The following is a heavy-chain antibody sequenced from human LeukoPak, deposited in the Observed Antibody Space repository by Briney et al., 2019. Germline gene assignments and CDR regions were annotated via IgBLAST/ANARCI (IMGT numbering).Heavy chain of an antibody. V-gene: IGHV4-59*01. CDR1: GGSISSYY. J-gene: IGHJ4*02. Sequence: PSETLSLTCTVSGGSISSYYWSWIRQPPGKGLEWIGYIYYSGSTNYNPSLKSRVTISVDTSKNQFSLKLSSVTAADTALYYCARDAHYGLGSHVAYFDFWGQGTLVTVSS. CDR2: IYYSGST. CDR3: ARDAHYGLGSHVAYFDF. D-gene: IGHD3-10*01.